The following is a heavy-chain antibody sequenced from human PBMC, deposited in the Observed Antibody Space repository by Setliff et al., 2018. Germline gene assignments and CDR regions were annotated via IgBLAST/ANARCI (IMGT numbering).Heavy chain of an antibody. V-gene: IGHV4-39*01. CDR1: GGSITSGNNY. CDR3: ARHPHYDSSGYRDY. Sequence: PSETLSLTCSVSGGSITSGNNYWGWIRQPPGKGLEWIGSIYHSGSTYYNPSLKSRVTISVDTSKNQFSLKLSSVTAADTAVYYCARHPHYDSSGYRDYWGQGTLVTVSS. D-gene: IGHD3-22*01. CDR2: IYHSGST. J-gene: IGHJ4*02.